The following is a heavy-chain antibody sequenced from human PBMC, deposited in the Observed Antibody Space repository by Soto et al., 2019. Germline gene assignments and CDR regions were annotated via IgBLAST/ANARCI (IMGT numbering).Heavy chain of an antibody. CDR3: ARLTTLSSGLDY. D-gene: IGHD6-19*01. Sequence: SVKVSCKASGGTFSSYTISWVRQAPGQGLEWMGRIIPILGIANYAQKFQGRVTITADKSTSTAYMELSSLRSEDTAVYYCARLTTLSSGLDYWGQGTLVTVSS. V-gene: IGHV1-69*02. J-gene: IGHJ4*02. CDR2: IIPILGIA. CDR1: GGTFSSYT.